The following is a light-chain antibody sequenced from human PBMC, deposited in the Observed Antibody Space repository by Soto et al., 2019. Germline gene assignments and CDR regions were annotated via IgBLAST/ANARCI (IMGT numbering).Light chain of an antibody. CDR3: QQFDNLIT. CDR1: QSINNNY. V-gene: IGKV3D-20*01. J-gene: IGKJ4*01. CDR2: DAS. Sequence: EIVLTQSPATLSLSPGERATLSCGASQSINNNYLAWYQQKPGLAPRLLIYDASTRAAGIPVRFSGSGSGTDFTLTISRLEPEDFAVYYCQQFDNLITFGGGTKVEIK.